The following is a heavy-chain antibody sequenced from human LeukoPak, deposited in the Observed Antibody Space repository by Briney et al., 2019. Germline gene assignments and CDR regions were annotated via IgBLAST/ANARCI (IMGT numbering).Heavy chain of an antibody. CDR1: VYAFTGYY. J-gene: IGHJ6*03. Sequence: ASVKVSCKPSVYAFTGYYMHWVRRAPGQGLEWMGGISAYNGNTNYAQKLQGRVTMTTDTSTSTAYMELRSLRSDDTAVYYCARGGDSSSPYYYYYYMDVWGKGTTVTVSS. CDR3: ARGGDSSSPYYYYYYMDV. CDR2: ISAYNGNT. V-gene: IGHV1-18*04. D-gene: IGHD6-6*01.